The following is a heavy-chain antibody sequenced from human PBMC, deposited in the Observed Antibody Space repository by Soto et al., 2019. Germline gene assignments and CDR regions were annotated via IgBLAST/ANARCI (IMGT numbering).Heavy chain of an antibody. CDR3: AIVVGYCSGGSCSTLYYCDY. V-gene: IGHV4-34*01. CDR2: INHSGST. Sequence: SETLSLTCAVYGGSFSGYYWSWIRQPPGKGLEWIGEINHSGSTNYNPSLKSRVTISVDTSKNQFSLKLSSVTAADTAVYYCAIVVGYCSGGSCSTLYYCDYWGQGTLVTVSS. CDR1: GGSFSGYY. D-gene: IGHD2-15*01. J-gene: IGHJ4*02.